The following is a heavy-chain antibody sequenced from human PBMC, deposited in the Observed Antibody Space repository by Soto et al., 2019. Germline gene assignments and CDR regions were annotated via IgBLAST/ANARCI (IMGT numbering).Heavy chain of an antibody. CDR3: ARPEGYYYDSSGYQRAAFDS. J-gene: IGHJ3*02. D-gene: IGHD3-22*01. CDR1: GYSFTSYW. CDR2: IYPGDSDT. Sequence: GESLKISCKGSGYSFTSYWIGWVRQMPGKGLEWMGIIYPGDSDTRYSPSFQGQVTISADKSISTAYLQWSSLKASDTAMYYCARPEGYYYDSSGYQRAAFDSWGQGTRVTVSS. V-gene: IGHV5-51*01.